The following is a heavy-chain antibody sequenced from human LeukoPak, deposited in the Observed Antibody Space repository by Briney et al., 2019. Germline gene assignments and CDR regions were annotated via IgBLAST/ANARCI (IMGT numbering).Heavy chain of an antibody. CDR2: IIPILGIA. V-gene: IGHV1-69*02. J-gene: IGHJ4*02. Sequence: GASVKVSCKASGGTFSSYTISWVRQAPGQGLEWTGRIIPILGIANYAQKFQGRVTITADKSTSTAYMELSSLRSEDTAVYYCARQGGKGGSDYWGQGTLVTVSS. CDR3: ARQGGKGGSDY. D-gene: IGHD2-15*01. CDR1: GGTFSSYT.